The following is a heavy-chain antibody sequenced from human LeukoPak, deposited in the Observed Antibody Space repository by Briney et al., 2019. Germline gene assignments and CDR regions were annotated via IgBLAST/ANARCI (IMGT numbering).Heavy chain of an antibody. CDR1: GYTFTGYA. J-gene: IGHJ3*02. D-gene: IGHD3-10*01. Sequence: ASVKVSCKASGYTFTGYAMHWVRQAPGQRLEWMGWINAGNGNTKYSQKFQGRVTITRDTSASTAYMELNSLRAEDTAVYYCAKEPGMVRGVNRNDAFDIWGQGTMVTVSS. CDR2: INAGNGNT. CDR3: AKEPGMVRGVNRNDAFDI. V-gene: IGHV1-3*01.